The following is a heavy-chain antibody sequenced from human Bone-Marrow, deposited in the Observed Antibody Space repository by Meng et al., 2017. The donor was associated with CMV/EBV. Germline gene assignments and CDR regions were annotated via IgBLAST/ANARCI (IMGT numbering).Heavy chain of an antibody. Sequence: ASVKVPCKASGYTFTDYYIHWVRQAPGQGLEWMGWINPNNGDTNYAQKFQGRVTLTRDTSIYTAFMDLSRLRFDDTAIYYCAANLYDVNSLRALDFWGQGALVTVSS. CDR2: INPNNGDT. CDR3: AANLYDVNSLRALDF. V-gene: IGHV1-2*02. D-gene: IGHD3-16*01. J-gene: IGHJ4*02. CDR1: GYTFTDYY.